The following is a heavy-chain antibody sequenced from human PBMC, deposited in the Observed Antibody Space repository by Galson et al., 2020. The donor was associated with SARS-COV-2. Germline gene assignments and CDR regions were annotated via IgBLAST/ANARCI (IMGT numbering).Heavy chain of an antibody. CDR1: GYTFTSYA. D-gene: IGHD3-10*01. CDR2: INAGNGNT. CDR3: ARGGLLWFGEDY. J-gene: IGHJ4*02. Sequence: ASVKVSCKASGYTFTSYAMHWVRQAPGQRLEWMGWINAGNGNTKYSQKFQGRVTITRDTSASTAYMELSSLRSEDTAVYYCARGGLLWFGEDYWGQGTLVTVSS. V-gene: IGHV1-3*01.